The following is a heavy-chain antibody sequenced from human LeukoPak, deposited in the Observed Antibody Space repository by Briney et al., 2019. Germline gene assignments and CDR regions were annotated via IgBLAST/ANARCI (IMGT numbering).Heavy chain of an antibody. J-gene: IGHJ6*03. CDR2: ISWNSGSI. D-gene: IGHD3-22*01. CDR1: GFIFDGYA. CDR3: AKRYSIYQRIVVIRYYYYYMDV. V-gene: IGHV3-9*01. Sequence: GGSLRLSCAASGFIFDGYAMHWVRQAPGKGLEWVSGISWNSGSIDYADSVKGRFTISRDNAKNSLYLQMNSLRAEDTAVYYCAKRYSIYQRIVVIRYYYYYMDVWGKGTTVTVSS.